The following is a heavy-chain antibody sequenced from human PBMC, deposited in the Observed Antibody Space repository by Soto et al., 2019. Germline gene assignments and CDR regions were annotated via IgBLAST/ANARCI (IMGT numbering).Heavy chain of an antibody. Sequence: QVTLKESGPVLVKPTETLTLTCTVSGFSLSNARMGVSWIRQPPGKALEWLAHIFSNDEKSYSTSLKSRLTISKDTSNSQVVLTMTNMDPVDTATYYCARITDGIAAADDAFDIWGQGTMVTVSS. CDR3: ARITDGIAAADDAFDI. J-gene: IGHJ3*02. CDR2: IFSNDEK. D-gene: IGHD6-13*01. V-gene: IGHV2-26*01. CDR1: GFSLSNARMG.